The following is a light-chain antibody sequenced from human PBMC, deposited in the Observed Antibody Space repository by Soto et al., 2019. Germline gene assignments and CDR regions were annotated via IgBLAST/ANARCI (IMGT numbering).Light chain of an antibody. CDR3: LLDFRYFWA. CDR2: AAS. V-gene: IGKV1-6*01. Sequence: AIQLTQSPSSLYASVGDRVTITCRASQAIRTALGWYQQKPGKVPKLLIYAASILQSGVPSRFSGSGSGTDFTLTISSLQPEDFATSYCLLDFRYFWACGQGTKVEIK. CDR1: QAIRTA. J-gene: IGKJ1*01.